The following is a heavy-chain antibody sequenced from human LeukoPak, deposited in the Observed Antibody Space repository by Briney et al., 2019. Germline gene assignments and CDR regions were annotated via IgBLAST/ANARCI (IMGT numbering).Heavy chain of an antibody. D-gene: IGHD3-10*01. CDR1: GFSFSSYT. Sequence: GGSLRLSCSASGFSFSSYTVNWVRQAPGKGLEWVSSISSSSSYIYYADSVKGRFTISRDNAKNSLYLQMNSLRAEDTAVYYCARDRGSQLKGGFDYWGQGTLVTVSS. CDR2: ISSSSSYI. V-gene: IGHV3-21*01. J-gene: IGHJ4*02. CDR3: ARDRGSQLKGGFDY.